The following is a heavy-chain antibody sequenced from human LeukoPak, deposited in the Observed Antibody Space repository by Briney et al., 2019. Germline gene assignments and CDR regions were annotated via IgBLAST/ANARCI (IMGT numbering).Heavy chain of an antibody. Sequence: SETLSLTCAVYGGSFSGYYWTWIRQPPGKGLEWIGEIKHSGSTNYKSSLKSRVTISIDTSKNQFSLKLSSVTAADTAVYYCARGWYSSGWYVFDYWGQGTLVTVTS. D-gene: IGHD6-19*01. CDR3: ARGWYSSGWYVFDY. V-gene: IGHV4-34*01. CDR1: GGSFSGYY. J-gene: IGHJ4*02. CDR2: IKHSGST.